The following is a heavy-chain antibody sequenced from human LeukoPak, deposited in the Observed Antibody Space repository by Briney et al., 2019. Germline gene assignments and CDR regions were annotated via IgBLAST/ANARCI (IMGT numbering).Heavy chain of an antibody. Sequence: SQTLSLTCAVSGGSLSSGGSSWSWIRQPPGKGLEWIGYIYHSGSTYYNPSLKSRVTISVDRSKNQFSLKLSSVTAADTAVYYCARGNRGAFDIWGQGTMVTVSS. CDR1: GGSLSSGGSS. CDR3: ARGNRGAFDI. V-gene: IGHV4-30-2*01. CDR2: IYHSGST. D-gene: IGHD1-14*01. J-gene: IGHJ3*02.